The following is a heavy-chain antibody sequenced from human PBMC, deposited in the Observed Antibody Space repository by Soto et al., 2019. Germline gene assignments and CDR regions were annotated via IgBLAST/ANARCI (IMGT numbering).Heavy chain of an antibody. CDR2: IYTSGST. Sequence: QVQLQESGPGLVKPSETLSLTCTVSGGSISSYYWSWIRQPAGKGLEWIGRIYTSGSTNYNPSLKSRVTMSVDTSKNQFSLKLSSVTAADTAVYYCARSPSPTNYYDSSGYLRRGWFDPWGQGTLVTVSS. CDR3: ARSPSPTNYYDSSGYLRRGWFDP. CDR1: GGSISSYY. J-gene: IGHJ5*02. V-gene: IGHV4-4*07. D-gene: IGHD3-22*01.